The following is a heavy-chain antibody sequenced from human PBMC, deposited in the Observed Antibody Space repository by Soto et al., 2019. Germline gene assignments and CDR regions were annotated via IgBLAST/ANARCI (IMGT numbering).Heavy chain of an antibody. CDR3: AREDGDHSFFDY. V-gene: IGHV1-2*02. Sequence: QVQLVQAGAEVKKPGASVKVSCKASGYTFTGYYMHWVRQAPGQGLEWMGWINPNSGGTNYAQKFQGRVTMTRDTAISTVYMELSRLRSDDTAVYYCAREDGDHSFFDYWGQGNLVTVSS. CDR1: GYTFTGYY. J-gene: IGHJ4*02. D-gene: IGHD4-17*01. CDR2: INPNSGGT.